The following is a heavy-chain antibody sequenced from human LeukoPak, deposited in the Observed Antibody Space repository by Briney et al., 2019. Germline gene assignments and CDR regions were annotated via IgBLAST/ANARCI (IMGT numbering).Heavy chain of an antibody. Sequence: GGSLRLSCAASGFTFSDYYMSWIRRAPGKGLEWVSYISSSGSTIYYADSVKGRFTISRDNAKNSLYLQMNSLRAEDTAVYYCAREWGYCSSTSCYGPDAFDIWGQGTMVTVSS. CDR2: ISSSGSTI. CDR1: GFTFSDYY. CDR3: AREWGYCSSTSCYGPDAFDI. J-gene: IGHJ3*02. D-gene: IGHD2-2*01. V-gene: IGHV3-11*01.